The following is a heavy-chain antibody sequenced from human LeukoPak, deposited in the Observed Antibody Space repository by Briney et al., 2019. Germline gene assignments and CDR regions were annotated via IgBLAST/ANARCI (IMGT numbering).Heavy chain of an antibody. V-gene: IGHV4-39*01. CDR3: AVSSIAAAGNFDY. D-gene: IGHD6-13*01. Sequence: SETLSLTCTVSGGSISSSSYYWGWIRQPPGKGLEWIGSIYYSGSTYYNPSLKSRVTISVDTSKNQFSLKLSSVTAADTAVYCCAVSSIAAAGNFDYWGQGTLVTVSS. CDR1: GGSISSSSYY. CDR2: IYYSGST. J-gene: IGHJ4*02.